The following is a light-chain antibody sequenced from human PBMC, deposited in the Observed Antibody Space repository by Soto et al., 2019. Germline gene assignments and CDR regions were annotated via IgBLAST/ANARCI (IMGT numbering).Light chain of an antibody. CDR3: QQFGRSPPSWT. Sequence: EIVLTHSPGTLSLSPRERATLSCRASPSVSSSYLAWYQQKPGQPPRLLIFDPSSRATGIPDRFSGSGSGTDFTLTISSLEPEDFAVYYCQQFGRSPPSWTFGQGTKVEIK. CDR1: PSVSSSY. V-gene: IGKV3-20*01. J-gene: IGKJ1*01. CDR2: DPS.